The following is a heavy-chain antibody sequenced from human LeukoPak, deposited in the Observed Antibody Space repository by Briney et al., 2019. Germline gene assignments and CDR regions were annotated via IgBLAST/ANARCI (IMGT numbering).Heavy chain of an antibody. J-gene: IGHJ4*02. Sequence: GVSLTLPCAASGLIFSSYWMHWVRQTPGKGLVWVSRVSLDGRSTTYADSVKGRFTISRDNAKNTMYLQMNSLTAEDTAVYYCTRGASGNNHRVDYWGQGTLVTVSS. CDR2: VSLDGRST. D-gene: IGHD3-10*01. CDR3: TRGASGNNHRVDY. V-gene: IGHV3-74*01. CDR1: GLIFSSYW.